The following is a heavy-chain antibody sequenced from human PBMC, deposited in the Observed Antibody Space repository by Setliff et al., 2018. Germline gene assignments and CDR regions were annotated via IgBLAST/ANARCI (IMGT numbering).Heavy chain of an antibody. V-gene: IGHV4-61*09. D-gene: IGHD2-2*01. CDR3: ARQTGYSSSSPHADV. CDR2: TYTRGST. Sequence: SETLSLTCTVSGGSINEANYYWSWIRQPAGKGLEWIGHTYTRGSTNYNPSLRSRVSISVDTSKNHFSLRLSSVAATDTAVYYCARQTGYSSSSPHADVWGKGTTVTVSS. CDR1: GGSINEANYY. J-gene: IGHJ6*04.